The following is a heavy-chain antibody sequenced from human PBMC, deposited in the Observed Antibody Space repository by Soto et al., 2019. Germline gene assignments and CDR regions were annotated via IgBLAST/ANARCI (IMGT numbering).Heavy chain of an antibody. J-gene: IGHJ5*02. V-gene: IGHV3-30*18. CDR2: ISYDGSNK. D-gene: IGHD2-2*01. Sequence: QVQLVESGGGVVQPGRSLRLSCAASGFTFSSYGMHWVRQAPGKGLEWVAVISYDGSNKYYADSVEGRFTISRDNSKNTLYLQMNSLRAEDTAVYYCAKTVVPAAMRKNWFDPWGQGTLVTVSS. CDR3: AKTVVPAAMRKNWFDP. CDR1: GFTFSSYG.